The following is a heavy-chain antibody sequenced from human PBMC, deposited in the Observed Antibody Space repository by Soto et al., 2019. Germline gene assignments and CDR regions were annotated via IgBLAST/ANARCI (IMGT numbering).Heavy chain of an antibody. CDR2: IKQDGSEK. CDR3: ARVNGITMIVVVNHHYYGMDV. D-gene: IGHD3-22*01. V-gene: IGHV3-7*03. CDR1: GFTFSSYW. Sequence: GGSLRLSCAVSGFTFSSYWMSWVRQAPGKGLEWVANIKQDGSEKYYVDSVKGRFTISRDNAKNSLYLQMNSPRAEDTAVYYCARVNGITMIVVVNHHYYGMDVWGKGTTVTASS. J-gene: IGHJ6*04.